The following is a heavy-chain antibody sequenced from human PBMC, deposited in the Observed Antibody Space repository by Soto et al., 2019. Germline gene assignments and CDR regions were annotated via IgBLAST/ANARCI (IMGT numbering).Heavy chain of an antibody. J-gene: IGHJ6*03. D-gene: IGHD3-3*01. Sequence: GGSLRLSCAASGFTFSSYAMSWVRQAPGKGLEWVSAISGSGGSTYYADSVKGRFTISRDNSKNTLYLQMNSLRAEDTAVYYCAAQDFWSGYYKVDPGYYYMDVWGKGTTVTVSS. CDR2: ISGSGGST. V-gene: IGHV3-23*01. CDR3: AAQDFWSGYYKVDPGYYYMDV. CDR1: GFTFSSYA.